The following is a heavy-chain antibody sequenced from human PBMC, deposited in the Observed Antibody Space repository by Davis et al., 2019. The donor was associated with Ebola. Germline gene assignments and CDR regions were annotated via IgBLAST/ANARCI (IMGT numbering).Heavy chain of an antibody. CDR3: ARRQLLWFGELLYRNDAFDI. CDR1: GGSISSYY. Sequence: GSLRLSCTVSGGSISSYYWSWIRQPPGKGLEWIGEINHSGSTNYNPSLKSRVTISVDTPKNQFSLKLSSVTAADTAVYYCARRQLLWFGELLYRNDAFDIWGQGTMVTVSS. V-gene: IGHV4-34*01. J-gene: IGHJ3*02. CDR2: INHSGST. D-gene: IGHD3-10*01.